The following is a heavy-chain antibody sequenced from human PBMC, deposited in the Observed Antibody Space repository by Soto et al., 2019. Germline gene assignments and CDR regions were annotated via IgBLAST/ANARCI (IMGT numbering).Heavy chain of an antibody. Sequence: PGGSLRLSCAASGFTFDYYWMNWVRQGPGKGLEWLSSIDKSGTTRYYADSVKGRFTISRDNAKNSLYLQMNSLRAEDTAVYYCARDLFAYYYDSSGYPGPFDYWGQGTLVTVSS. D-gene: IGHD3-22*01. CDR1: GFTFDYYW. CDR3: ARDLFAYYYDSSGYPGPFDY. J-gene: IGHJ4*02. CDR2: IDKSGTTR. V-gene: IGHV3-48*04.